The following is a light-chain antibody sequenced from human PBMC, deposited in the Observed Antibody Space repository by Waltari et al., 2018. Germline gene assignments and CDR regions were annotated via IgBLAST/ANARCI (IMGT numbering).Light chain of an antibody. CDR2: GAS. CDR1: QSVGTS. Sequence: EVVLTQSPGTLSLYTGERATLACRARQSVGTSLAWYQQKPGQAPRASIYGASRRATGIPDRFSGSGSGTDFSLTISRLEPEDFAVYYCQHYVRLPATFGQGTKVEI. CDR3: QHYVRLPAT. J-gene: IGKJ1*01. V-gene: IGKV3-20*01.